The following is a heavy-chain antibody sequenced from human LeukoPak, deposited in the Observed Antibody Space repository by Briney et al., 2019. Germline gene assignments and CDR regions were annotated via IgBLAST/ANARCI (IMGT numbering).Heavy chain of an antibody. V-gene: IGHV3-48*03. CDR2: ISSDGNTE. Sequence: PGGSLRLSCAASGFSLTTYPMNWIRPVPGKGLEWVSHISSDGNTEYYADSVRVRFTMSRDNAKNSLDLHMNSLRTEDTAVYYCARDIVNGPFVTSLESWGQGALVTVSS. D-gene: IGHD2-8*01. CDR3: ARDIVNGPFVTSLES. J-gene: IGHJ4*02. CDR1: GFSLTTYP.